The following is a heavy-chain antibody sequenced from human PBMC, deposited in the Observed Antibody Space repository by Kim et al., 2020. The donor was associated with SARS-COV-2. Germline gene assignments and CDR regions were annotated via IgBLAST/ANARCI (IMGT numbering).Heavy chain of an antibody. CDR3: ARALVAYCGGDCYSGQAFDI. D-gene: IGHD2-21*02. J-gene: IGHJ3*02. V-gene: IGHV4-4*02. Sequence: SETLSLTCAVSGGSISSSNWWSWVRQPPGKGLEWIGEIYHSGSTNYNPSLKSRVTISVDKSKNQFSLKLSSVTAADTAVYYCARALVAYCGGDCYSGQAFDIWGQGTMVTVSS. CDR2: IYHSGST. CDR1: GGSISSSNW.